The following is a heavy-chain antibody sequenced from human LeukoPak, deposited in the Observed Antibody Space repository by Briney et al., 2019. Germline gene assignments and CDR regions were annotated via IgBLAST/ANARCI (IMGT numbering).Heavy chain of an antibody. CDR1: GFTFSSYD. CDR3: GRGAVERNCSGGSCTRIYYYGMDV. D-gene: IGHD2-15*01. CDR2: IGTAGDT. Sequence: GGSLRLSCAASGFTFSSYDMHWVRQATGKGLEWVSAIGTAGDTYYPGSVKGRFTISRANAKNSLYLQMNSLSDGDTAVYYCGRGAVERNCSGGSCTRIYYYGMDVWGQGATVTVSS. J-gene: IGHJ6*02. V-gene: IGHV3-13*01.